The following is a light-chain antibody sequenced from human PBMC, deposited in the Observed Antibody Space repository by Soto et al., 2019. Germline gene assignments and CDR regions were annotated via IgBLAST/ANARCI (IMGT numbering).Light chain of an antibody. CDR1: SSDVGGYNY. CDR3: SSYTSSSTHWV. CDR2: EVS. V-gene: IGLV2-14*01. J-gene: IGLJ3*02. Sequence: QSVLTQPASVSGYPGQSITISCTGTSSDVGGYNYVSWYQQHPGKAPKIMIYEVSNRPSGVSNRFSGSKSGNTASLTISGLQAEDEADYYCSSYTSSSTHWVFGGGTKLTVL.